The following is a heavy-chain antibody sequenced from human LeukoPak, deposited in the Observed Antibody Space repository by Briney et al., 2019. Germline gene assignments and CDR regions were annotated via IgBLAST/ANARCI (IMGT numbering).Heavy chain of an antibody. J-gene: IGHJ5*02. CDR1: GGSFSGYY. D-gene: IGHD2-2*02. V-gene: IGHV4-34*01. CDR3: ARGGRIVVVPVAIGGWFDP. Sequence: SETLSLTCAVYGGSFSGYYWSWIRQPPGKGLEWIGEINHSGSTNYNPSLKSRVTISVDTSKNQFSLKLSSVTAADTAVHYCARGGRIVVVPVAIGGWFDPWGQGTLVTVSS. CDR2: INHSGST.